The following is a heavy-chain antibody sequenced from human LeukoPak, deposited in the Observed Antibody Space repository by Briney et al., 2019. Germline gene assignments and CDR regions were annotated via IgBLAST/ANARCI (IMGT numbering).Heavy chain of an antibody. CDR2: IKEDGSQK. CDR1: GFTFSSYW. J-gene: IGHJ4*02. V-gene: IGHV3-7*05. D-gene: IGHD2-8*01. Sequence: GGSLRLSCAASGFTFSSYWMSWVRQAPGKGVEWVANIKEDGSQKYFVDSVKGRFTISRDNAKNSLFLQMNSLRAEDTALYFCARPIGNGYFDYWGQGTLVTVSS. CDR3: ARPIGNGYFDY.